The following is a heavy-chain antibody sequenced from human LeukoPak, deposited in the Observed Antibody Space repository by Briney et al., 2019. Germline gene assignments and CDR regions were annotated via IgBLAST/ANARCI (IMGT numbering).Heavy chain of an antibody. Sequence: SETLSLTCTVSGGSISSGSYYWSWIRQPAGKGLEWIGRIYTSGSTNYNPSLTSRVTISVDTSKNQFSLKLSSVTAADTAVYYCARLRSWFGESLGWFDPWGQGTLVTVSS. V-gene: IGHV4-61*02. J-gene: IGHJ5*02. CDR2: IYTSGST. D-gene: IGHD3-10*01. CDR3: ARLRSWFGESLGWFDP. CDR1: GGSISSGSYY.